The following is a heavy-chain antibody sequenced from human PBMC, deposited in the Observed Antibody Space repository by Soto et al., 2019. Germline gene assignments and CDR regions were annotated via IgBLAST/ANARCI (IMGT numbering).Heavy chain of an antibody. CDR2: TSFDGSSG. V-gene: IGHV3-30*18. J-gene: IGHJ4*02. Sequence: QVQLVESGGGVVQPGRSLRLSCAASGFTFSSSGMHWVRQAPGKGLEWVAVTSFDGSSGYYADSVRGRFTISRDNSNNTLYLQMNSLRAEDTAVYYCAKSPPAVAGYFDYWGQGTLATVSS. CDR3: AKSPPAVAGYFDY. D-gene: IGHD6-19*01. CDR1: GFTFSSSG.